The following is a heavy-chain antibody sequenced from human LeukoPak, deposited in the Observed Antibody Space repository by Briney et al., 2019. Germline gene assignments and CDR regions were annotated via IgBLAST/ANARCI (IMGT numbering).Heavy chain of an antibody. CDR3: ARDGQQGDQSAFDI. Sequence: PGGSLRLSCVTSGFTFGDYHMDWVRQAPGKGLEWIGRVRNKARNYNTEYVASVEGRFTISRDASKNSLYLQMDSLKIEDTGVYFCARDGQQGDQSAFDIWGQGTTVTVSS. J-gene: IGHJ3*02. CDR1: GFTFGDYH. CDR2: VRNKARNYNT. V-gene: IGHV3-72*01. D-gene: IGHD2-21*01.